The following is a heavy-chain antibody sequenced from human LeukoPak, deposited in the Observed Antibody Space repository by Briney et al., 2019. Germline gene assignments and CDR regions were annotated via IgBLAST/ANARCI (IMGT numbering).Heavy chain of an antibody. CDR1: GFTFSSYA. Sequence: GESLRLSCAASGFTFSSYAMSWVRQAPGKGLEWVSSISGSGGSTYYADSVKGRFTISRDNSKNTLYLQMNSLRADNTAVYYCARDNWGFDYWGQGTLVTVSS. D-gene: IGHD7-27*01. J-gene: IGHJ4*02. CDR2: ISGSGGST. CDR3: ARDNWGFDY. V-gene: IGHV3-23*01.